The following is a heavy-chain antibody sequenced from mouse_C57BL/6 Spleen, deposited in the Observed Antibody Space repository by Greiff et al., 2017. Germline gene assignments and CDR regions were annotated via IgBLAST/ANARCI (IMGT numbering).Heavy chain of an antibody. V-gene: IGHV2-2*01. Sequence: VKLQESGPGLVQPSQSLSITCTVSGFSLTSYGVHWVRQSPGKGLEWLGVIWSGGSTDYNAAFISRLSISKDNSKSQVFFKMNSLQADDTAIYYCARKGIYYGNPGAMDYWGQGTSVTVSS. J-gene: IGHJ4*01. CDR3: ARKGIYYGNPGAMDY. CDR2: IWSGGST. D-gene: IGHD2-1*01. CDR1: GFSLTSYG.